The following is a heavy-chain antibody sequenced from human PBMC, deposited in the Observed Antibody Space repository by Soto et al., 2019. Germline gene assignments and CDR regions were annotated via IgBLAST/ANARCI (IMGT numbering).Heavy chain of an antibody. Sequence: TGGSLRLSCVASGFIFSDYAMYWVRQAPGKGLEWVAVISNDGSHKYYTDSMKGRFSISRDNSKNTLNLQMNSLRPDDTAFYYCARQGPGGGGDQWGQGTLVTVSS. D-gene: IGHD3-16*01. J-gene: IGHJ5*02. CDR1: GFIFSDYA. CDR2: ISNDGSHK. V-gene: IGHV3-30*03. CDR3: ARQGPGGGGDQ.